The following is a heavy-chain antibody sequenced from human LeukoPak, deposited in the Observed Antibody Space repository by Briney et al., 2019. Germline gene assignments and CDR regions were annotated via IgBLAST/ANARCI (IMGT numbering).Heavy chain of an antibody. Sequence: ASVKVSCKASGYTFTSYYMHWVRQASGQGLEWMGIINPSGGSTTYVQKFQGRVTMTRDTSTSTVYMELSSLRSEDTAVYYCARDSSSWEYYYYYGMDVWGQGTTVTVSS. CDR2: INPSGGST. V-gene: IGHV1-46*01. CDR1: GYTFTSYY. D-gene: IGHD6-13*01. J-gene: IGHJ6*02. CDR3: ARDSSSWEYYYYYGMDV.